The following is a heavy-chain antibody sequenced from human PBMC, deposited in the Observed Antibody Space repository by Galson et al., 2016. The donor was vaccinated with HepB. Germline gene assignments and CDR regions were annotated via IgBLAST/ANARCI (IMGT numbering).Heavy chain of an antibody. D-gene: IGHD5-18*01. V-gene: IGHV6-1*01. CDR2: TYHRSTWYN. Sequence: CAISGDSVSNNRATWNWIRQSPSRGLEWLGRTYHRSTWYNDYAVSVKGRISINADTSRNQFSLQLDSVTPEDTATYYCAREGPGYSYGFYYFDHWGQGTLVTVSP. J-gene: IGHJ4*02. CDR1: GDSVSNNRAT. CDR3: AREGPGYSYGFYYFDH.